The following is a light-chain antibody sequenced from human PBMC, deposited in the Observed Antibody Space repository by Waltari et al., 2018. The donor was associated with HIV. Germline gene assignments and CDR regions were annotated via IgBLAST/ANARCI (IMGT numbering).Light chain of an antibody. J-gene: IGKJ1*01. CDR3: QQYYNWPPSWT. CDR2: GAS. Sequence: EIVMTQSPATLSLSPGERATLSCRASQSVGSKLAWYQQKPGQAPRLLIYGASTRATGIPARFSGSGSGMEFTLTISSLQSEDFAVYYCQQYYNWPPSWTFGQGTKVDIK. V-gene: IGKV3-15*01. CDR1: QSVGSK.